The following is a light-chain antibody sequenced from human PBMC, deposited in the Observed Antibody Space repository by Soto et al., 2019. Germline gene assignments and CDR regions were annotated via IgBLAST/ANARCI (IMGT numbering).Light chain of an antibody. J-gene: IGLJ1*01. Sequence: QSALTQPASVSGSLGQSITISCTGTSSDVGGYNYVSWYQQHPGKVPKLMIYDVSNRPSGVSNRFSGSKSGNTASLTISGLQAEDEADYYCSSYTSSTTLYVFGTGTKVTVL. V-gene: IGLV2-14*01. CDR1: SSDVGGYNY. CDR2: DVS. CDR3: SSYTSSTTLYV.